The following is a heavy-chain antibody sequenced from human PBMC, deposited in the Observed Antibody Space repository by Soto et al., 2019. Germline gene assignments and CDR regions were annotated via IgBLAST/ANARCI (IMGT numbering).Heavy chain of an antibody. J-gene: IGHJ4*02. D-gene: IGHD4-17*01. Sequence: QVQLVESGGGVVQPGRSLRLSCAASGFTFSSYGMHWVRQAPGKGLEWVAVIWYDGSNKYYADSVKGRFTISRDNSKNTLYLQMNSLRAEDTAVYYCARGSRTTVTNVANGGFDYWGQGTLVTVSS. CDR2: IWYDGSNK. V-gene: IGHV3-33*01. CDR3: ARGSRTTVTNVANGGFDY. CDR1: GFTFSSYG.